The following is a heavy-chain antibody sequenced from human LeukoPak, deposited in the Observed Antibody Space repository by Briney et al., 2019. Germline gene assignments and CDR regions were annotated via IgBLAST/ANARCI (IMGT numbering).Heavy chain of an antibody. CDR1: GGTFSSYA. J-gene: IGHJ4*02. D-gene: IGHD6-19*01. V-gene: IGHV1-69*05. Sequence: GASVKVSCKASGGTFSSYAISWVRQAPGQGLEWMGGIIPIFGTANYAQKFQGRVTMTTDTSTSTAYMELRSLRSDDTAVYYCARDRRSSSGWPHWWGQGTLVTVSS. CDR2: IIPIFGTA. CDR3: ARDRRSSSGWPHW.